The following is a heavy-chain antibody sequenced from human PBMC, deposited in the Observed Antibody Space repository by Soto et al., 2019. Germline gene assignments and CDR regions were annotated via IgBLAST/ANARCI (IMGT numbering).Heavy chain of an antibody. J-gene: IGHJ4*02. V-gene: IGHV1-18*01. Sequence: ASVKVSCKASGYTFGHFYITWVRQAPGQGLEWMGAISPHNRNTNYAEKFRGRVTMTTDTSTTTAYMELRSLRSDDTAVYYCTTVRVHLWSTDYFDSWGQGTLVTVSS. CDR2: ISPHNRNT. CDR1: GYTFGHFY. D-gene: IGHD3-10*01. CDR3: TTVRVHLWSTDYFDS.